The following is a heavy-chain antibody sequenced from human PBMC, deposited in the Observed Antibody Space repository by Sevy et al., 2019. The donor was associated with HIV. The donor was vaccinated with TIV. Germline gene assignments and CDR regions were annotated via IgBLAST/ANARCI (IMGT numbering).Heavy chain of an antibody. Sequence: ASVKVSCKASGYTFTNYHITWVRQAPGQGLEWMGWITPNNGNTNYARRLQGRVTMTTDTSTATAYIELRNLRSDDTAVYFCARAPSGSQGPGQYFHHWGQGTLVTVSS. CDR2: ITPNNGNT. CDR1: GYTFTNYH. CDR3: ARAPSGSQGPGQYFHH. V-gene: IGHV1-18*01. D-gene: IGHD1-26*01. J-gene: IGHJ1*01.